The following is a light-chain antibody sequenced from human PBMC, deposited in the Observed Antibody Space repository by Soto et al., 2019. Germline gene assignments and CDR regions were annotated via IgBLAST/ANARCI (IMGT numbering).Light chain of an antibody. J-gene: IGKJ4*01. CDR3: QQRVDWPLT. CDR1: ENVNTY. Sequence: EPVLTQSPATLSLFQGEIATLSCRASENVNTYLAWSQQKSVQAPRLLTHDSSHRTKGTPDRFSGSGSGTDFTLTISRVEPEYFATDYGQQRVDWPLTVGGGTRVQS. V-gene: IGKV3-11*01. CDR2: DSS.